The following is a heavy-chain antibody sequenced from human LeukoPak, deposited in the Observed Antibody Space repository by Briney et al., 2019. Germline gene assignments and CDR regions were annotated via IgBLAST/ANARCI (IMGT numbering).Heavy chain of an antibody. CDR1: GGSMSGFF. CDR3: ARTSRHSYGSGTNLTPWPAGMDV. V-gene: IGHV4-59*01. Sequence: SETLSLTCTVSGGSMSGFFWTWIRQPPGRELEWMGSIYYSGSSTKYNPSLKSRVTISVDTSKSQFSLNLNPATAADTAVYYCARTSRHSYGSGTNLTPWPAGMDVWGQGTTVTVSS. J-gene: IGHJ6*02. CDR2: IYYSGSST. D-gene: IGHD3-10*01.